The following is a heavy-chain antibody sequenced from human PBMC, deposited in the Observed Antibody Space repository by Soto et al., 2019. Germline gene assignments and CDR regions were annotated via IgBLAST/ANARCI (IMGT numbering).Heavy chain of an antibody. D-gene: IGHD3-10*01. CDR1: GYTFTTYG. CDR2: ISAYNGNT. Sequence: ASVKVSCKASGYTFTTYGISWVRQAPGQGLEWMGWISAYNGNTNYAQKLQGRVTMTTDTSTSTAYMELRSLRSDDTAVYYCARAMRYYGSGSYYARYYFDYWGQGTLVTSPQ. CDR3: ARAMRYYGSGSYYARYYFDY. V-gene: IGHV1-18*01. J-gene: IGHJ4*02.